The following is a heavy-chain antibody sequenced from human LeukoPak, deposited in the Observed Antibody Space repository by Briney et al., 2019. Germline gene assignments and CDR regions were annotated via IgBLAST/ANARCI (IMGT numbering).Heavy chain of an antibody. CDR3: AREGYCGGDCYSNYFDY. J-gene: IGHJ4*01. Sequence: GGSLRLSCAASGFTFSSYAMHWVRQAPGKGLEWVAVISYDGSNKCYADSVKGRFTISRDNSKNTLYLQMNGLRAEDTAVYYCAREGYCGGDCYSNYFDYWGQGTLVTVSS. D-gene: IGHD2-21*02. CDR2: ISYDGSNK. V-gene: IGHV3-30-3*01. CDR1: GFTFSSYA.